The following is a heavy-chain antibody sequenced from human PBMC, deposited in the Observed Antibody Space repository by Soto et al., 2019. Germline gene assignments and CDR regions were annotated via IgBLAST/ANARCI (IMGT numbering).Heavy chain of an antibody. D-gene: IGHD3-22*01. CDR1: GITFSSYA. J-gene: IGHJ4*02. V-gene: IGHV3-23*01. CDR3: AKGDYYYDNSAYYG. CDR2: ISGSGVST. Sequence: PGGSLRLSCAASGITFSSYAMSWVRQAPGKGLEWVSGISGSGVSTYYADSVKGRFTISRDNSKNTLYLQMNSLRAEDSAVYYCAKGDYYYDNSAYYGWGQGTLVTVSS.